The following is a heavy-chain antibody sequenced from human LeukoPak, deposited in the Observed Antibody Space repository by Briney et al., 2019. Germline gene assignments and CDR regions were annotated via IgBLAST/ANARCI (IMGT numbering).Heavy chain of an antibody. CDR2: ISSSSSYI. D-gene: IGHD6-13*01. Sequence: GGSLRLSCAASGFTFSSYTMNWVRQAPGKGLEWVSSISSSSSYIYYADSVKGRFTISRDNAKNSLYLQMNSLRAEDTAVYYCARDRNLYSSPLDYWGQGTLVTVSS. V-gene: IGHV3-21*01. J-gene: IGHJ4*02. CDR3: ARDRNLYSSPLDY. CDR1: GFTFSSYT.